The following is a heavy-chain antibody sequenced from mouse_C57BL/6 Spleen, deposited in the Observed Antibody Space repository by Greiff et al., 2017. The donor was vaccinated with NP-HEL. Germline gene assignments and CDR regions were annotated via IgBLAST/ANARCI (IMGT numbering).Heavy chain of an antibody. Sequence: EVKLEESGGGLVKPGGSLKLSCAASGFTFSDYGMHWVRQAPEKGLEWVAYISSGSSTIYYADTVKGRFTISRDNAKNTLFLQMTSLRSEDTAMYYCARPPLLLRGAMDYWGQGTSVTVSS. CDR1: GFTFSDYG. CDR3: ARPPLLLRGAMDY. V-gene: IGHV5-17*01. D-gene: IGHD1-1*01. J-gene: IGHJ4*01. CDR2: ISSGSSTI.